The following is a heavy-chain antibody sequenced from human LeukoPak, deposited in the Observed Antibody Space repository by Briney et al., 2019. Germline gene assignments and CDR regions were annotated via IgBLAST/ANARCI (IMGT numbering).Heavy chain of an antibody. J-gene: IGHJ4*02. CDR2: INGGSGNS. D-gene: IGHD5-18*01. CDR1: GFTSNNYA. V-gene: IGHV3-23*01. CDR3: AKGQGYNYGDSIDY. Sequence: GGSLRLSCAASGFTSNNYAMTWVRQAPGKGLEWVSVINGGSGNSYYADSVKGRFTVSRDNSKNTLYLQMNSLRDEDTAVYYCAKGQGYNYGDSIDYWGQGTLVTVSS.